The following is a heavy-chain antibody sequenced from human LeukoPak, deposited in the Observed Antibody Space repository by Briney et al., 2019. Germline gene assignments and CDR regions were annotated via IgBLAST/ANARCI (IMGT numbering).Heavy chain of an antibody. CDR2: IYTSGST. J-gene: IGHJ6*02. CDR3: ASYPAYYDFWSGYRNNYYYYGMDV. V-gene: IGHV4-4*07. CDR1: GGSISSYY. D-gene: IGHD3-3*01. Sequence: PSETLSLTCTVSGGSISSYYWSWIRQPAGKGLEWIGRIYTSGSTNYNPSLKSRVTMSVDTSKNQFSLKLSSVTAADTAVYYCASYPAYYDFWSGYRNNYYYYGMDVWGQGTTVTVSS.